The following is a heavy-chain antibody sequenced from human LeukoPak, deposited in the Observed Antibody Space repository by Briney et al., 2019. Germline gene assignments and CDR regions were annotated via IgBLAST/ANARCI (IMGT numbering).Heavy chain of an antibody. D-gene: IGHD3-10*01. CDR1: GFTFSSYS. V-gene: IGHV3-21*01. J-gene: IGHJ4*02. CDR2: ISSSSSYI. CDR3: GESGTGDFDY. Sequence: GGSLRLSCAASGFTFSSYSMNWVRQAPGKGLEWVSSISSSSSYIYYADSVKGRFTISRDNAKNSLYLQMDSLRAEDTAVYYCGESGTGDFDYWGQGTLVTVSS.